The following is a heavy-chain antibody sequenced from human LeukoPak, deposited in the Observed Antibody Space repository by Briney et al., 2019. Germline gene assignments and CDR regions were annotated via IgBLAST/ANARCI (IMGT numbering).Heavy chain of an antibody. V-gene: IGHV1-18*01. CDR3: AGIVATIEGNYYYGMDV. CDR2: ISAYNGNT. J-gene: IGHJ6*02. D-gene: IGHD5-12*01. Sequence: APVKVSCKASGYTFTSYGISWVRQAPGQGLEWMGWISAYNGNTNYAQKLQGRVTMTTDTSTSTAYMELRSLRSDDTAVYYCAGIVATIEGNYYYGMDVWGQGTTVTVSS. CDR1: GYTFTSYG.